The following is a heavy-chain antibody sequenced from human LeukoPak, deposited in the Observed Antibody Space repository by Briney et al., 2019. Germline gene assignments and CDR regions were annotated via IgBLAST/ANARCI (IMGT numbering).Heavy chain of an antibody. CDR3: ARDLKYSSGWSYFDY. J-gene: IGHJ4*02. Sequence: GGSLRLSCAASGFTFDDYGMSWVRQAPGKGLEWVSGINWNGGSTGYADSMKGRFTISRDNSKNSLYLQMNSLRAEDTALYYCARDLKYSSGWSYFDYWGQGTLVTVSS. CDR2: INWNGGST. V-gene: IGHV3-20*04. D-gene: IGHD6-19*01. CDR1: GFTFDDYG.